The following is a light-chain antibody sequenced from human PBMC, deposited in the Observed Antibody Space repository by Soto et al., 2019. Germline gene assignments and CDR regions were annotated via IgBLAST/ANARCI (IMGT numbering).Light chain of an antibody. Sequence: SYELTQPLSVSVAPGQTARITCGGNKIGSKSVHWYQQKPCQAPVLVVYDDSDRPSGIPERFSGCNSGNTATLTISRVEAGDEADYYCQVWDSSSDHNYVFGTGTKLTVL. CDR1: KIGSKS. J-gene: IGLJ1*01. CDR2: DDS. V-gene: IGLV3-21*02. CDR3: QVWDSSSDHNYV.